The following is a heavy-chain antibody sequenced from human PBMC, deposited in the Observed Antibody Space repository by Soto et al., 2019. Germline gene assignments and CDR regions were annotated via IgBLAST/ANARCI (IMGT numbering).Heavy chain of an antibody. D-gene: IGHD5-18*01. CDR1: GGSISSGDYY. Sequence: QVQLQESGPGLVKPSQTLSLTCTVSGGSISSGDYYWSWIRQPPGKGLEWIGYIYYSRSTYYNPSLKSRVTISVDTSKNQFSLKLSSVTAADTAVYYCARGVDTAMVIFDYWGQGTLVTVSS. CDR3: ARGVDTAMVIFDY. J-gene: IGHJ4*02. CDR2: IYYSRST. V-gene: IGHV4-30-4*01.